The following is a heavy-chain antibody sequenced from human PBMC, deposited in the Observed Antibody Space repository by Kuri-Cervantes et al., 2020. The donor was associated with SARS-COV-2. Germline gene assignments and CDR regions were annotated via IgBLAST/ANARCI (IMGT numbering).Heavy chain of an antibody. V-gene: IGHV4-4*02. CDR2: IYHSGST. D-gene: IGHD2-2*01. CDR3: ARRAPAASYYYYYGMDV. J-gene: IGHJ6*02. Sequence: GSLRLSCAVSGGSISSSNWWSWVRQPPGKGLEWIGEIYHSGSTYYNPSLKSRVTISVDTSKNQFSLKLSSVTAADTAVYYCARRAPAASYYYYYGMDVWGQGTTVTVSS. CDR1: GGSISSSNW.